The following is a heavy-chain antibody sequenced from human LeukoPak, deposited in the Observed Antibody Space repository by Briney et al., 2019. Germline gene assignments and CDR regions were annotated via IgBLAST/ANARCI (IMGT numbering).Heavy chain of an antibody. Sequence: SETLSLTCAVYGGSFSGYYWSWIRQPPGKGLEWIGEINHSGSTNYNPSLKSRVIMSVDTSKKQFSLKLRSVTAADTAVYYCARSLAYCSSISCLPFDYWGQGTLVTVSS. V-gene: IGHV4-34*01. CDR2: INHSGST. D-gene: IGHD2-2*01. J-gene: IGHJ4*02. CDR1: GGSFSGYY. CDR3: ARSLAYCSSISCLPFDY.